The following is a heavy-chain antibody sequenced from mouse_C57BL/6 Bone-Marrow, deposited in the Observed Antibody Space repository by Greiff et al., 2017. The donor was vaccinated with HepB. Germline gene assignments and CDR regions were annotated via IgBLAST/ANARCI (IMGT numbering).Heavy chain of an antibody. CDR2: TFYSGIT. CDR1: GFSINSDCY. CDR3: ARDNYDGYHWYFDG. J-gene: IGHJ1*03. D-gene: IGHD2-3*01. Sequence: EVMLVESGPSLVRPSQTLSLTCTVTGFSINSDCYWIWIRQFPGNKLEYIGYTFYSGITYYNPSLESRTYITRDTSKNQFSLKLSSVTTEDTATYYCARDNYDGYHWYFDGWGTGTTVTVSS. V-gene: IGHV3-3*01.